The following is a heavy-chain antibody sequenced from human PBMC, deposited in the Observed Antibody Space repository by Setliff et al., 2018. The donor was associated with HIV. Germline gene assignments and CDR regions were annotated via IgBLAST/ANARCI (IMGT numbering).Heavy chain of an antibody. CDR3: SAGYYYYGMDV. V-gene: IGHV3-23*01. CDR1: GFTFSTYV. J-gene: IGHJ6*02. CDR2: ISGSGGST. Sequence: PGGSLRLSCAASGFTFSTYVLSWVHQAPGKGLEWDSAISGSGGSTHYADSVKGRFTISRDNSKNTLYLQMNSLRAEDAAVYYCSAGYYYYGMDVWGQGTTVTVSS.